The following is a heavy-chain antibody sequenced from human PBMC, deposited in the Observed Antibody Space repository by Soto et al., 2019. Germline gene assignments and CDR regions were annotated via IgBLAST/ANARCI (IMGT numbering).Heavy chain of an antibody. CDR3: AHRPSVSGPGVRYFQQ. CDR1: GFSLSTNGEG. V-gene: IGHV2-5*02. J-gene: IGHJ1*01. D-gene: IGHD6-19*01. CDR2: IYWDDDK. Sequence: QITLKESGPTLVKPTQTLTLTCTFSGFSLSTNGEGVAWIRQPPGKALEWLALIYWDDDKRYSPSLESKVSITKDTSKNQVVLTMTNMDPVDTATYYCAHRPSVSGPGVRYFQQWGQGALVTVSS.